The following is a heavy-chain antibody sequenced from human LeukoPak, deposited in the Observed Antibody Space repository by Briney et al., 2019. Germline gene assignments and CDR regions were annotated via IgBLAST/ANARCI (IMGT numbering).Heavy chain of an antibody. CDR3: ARRAPYGDYSFDY. CDR2: ISSGSVTT. D-gene: IGHD4-17*01. V-gene: IGHV3-48*01. Sequence: SGGSLRLSCAASGFTFSSYSMNWVRQAPGKGLEWVSYISSGSVTTYYADSVKGRFTISRDNAKNSLYLQMNSLRAEDTAAYYCARRAPYGDYSFDYWGQGTLVTVSS. CDR1: GFTFSSYS. J-gene: IGHJ4*02.